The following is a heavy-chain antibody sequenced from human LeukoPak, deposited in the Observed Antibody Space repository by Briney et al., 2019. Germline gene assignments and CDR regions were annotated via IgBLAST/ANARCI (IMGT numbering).Heavy chain of an antibody. V-gene: IGHV3-23*01. CDR2: ISGGST. Sequence: GSLRLSCAASGFTFSSYAMSWVRQAPGKGLEWVSTISGGSTYYADSVKGRFTISRDNSKNTLYLQMNSLRAEDTAVYYCAKVLADSSSSVYFNYWGQGTLVTVSS. J-gene: IGHJ4*02. D-gene: IGHD6-6*01. CDR3: AKVLADSSSSVYFNY. CDR1: GFTFSSYA.